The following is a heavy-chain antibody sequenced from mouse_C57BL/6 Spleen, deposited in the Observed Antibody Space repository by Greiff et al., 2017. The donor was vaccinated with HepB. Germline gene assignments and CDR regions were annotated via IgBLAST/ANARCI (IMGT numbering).Heavy chain of an antibody. Sequence: VQLQQSGPELVKPGASVKISCKASGYAFSSSWMNWVKQRPGKGLEWIGRIYPGDGDTNYNGKFKGKATLTADKSSSTAYMQLSSLTSEDSAVYFCARGVTRYAMDYWGQGTSVTVSS. CDR3: ARGVTRYAMDY. CDR2: IYPGDGDT. V-gene: IGHV1-82*01. J-gene: IGHJ4*01. CDR1: GYAFSSSW. D-gene: IGHD2-1*01.